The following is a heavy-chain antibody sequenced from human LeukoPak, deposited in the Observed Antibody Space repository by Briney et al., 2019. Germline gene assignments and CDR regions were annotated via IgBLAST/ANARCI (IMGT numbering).Heavy chain of an antibody. J-gene: IGHJ6*03. CDR1: GGTFSGYA. V-gene: IGHV1-69*05. D-gene: IGHD4-17*01. Sequence: ASVKVSCKASGGTFSGYAISWVRQAPGQGIEWMGGLIPLFRTTNCTRRFQGRITISTDESTTTAYMELSGLTFEDTAVYYCAGGDPFNYYMDVWGRGTTVSV. CDR2: LIPLFRTT. CDR3: AGGDPFNYYMDV.